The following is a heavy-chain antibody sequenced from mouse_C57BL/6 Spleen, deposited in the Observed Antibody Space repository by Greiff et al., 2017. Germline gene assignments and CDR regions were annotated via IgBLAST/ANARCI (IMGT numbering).Heavy chain of an antibody. J-gene: IGHJ4*01. Sequence: QVQLQQPGAELVKPGASVKLTCKASGYTFTSYWMHWVKQRPGQGLEWIGMIHPNSGSTNYNEKFKSKATLTVDKSSSTAYMQLSSLTSEDAAVYYCAREGGYDDRGAMDDWGQGTSVTVSS. D-gene: IGHD2-2*01. CDR1: GYTFTSYW. CDR2: IHPNSGST. CDR3: AREGGYDDRGAMDD. V-gene: IGHV1-64*01.